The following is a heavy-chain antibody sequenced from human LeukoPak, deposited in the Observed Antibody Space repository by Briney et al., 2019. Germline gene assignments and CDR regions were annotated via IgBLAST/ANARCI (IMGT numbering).Heavy chain of an antibody. CDR1: GFTFDDYA. CDR2: ISWNSGNI. V-gene: IGHV3-9*01. D-gene: IGHD3-22*01. CDR3: AKGAYDSSGYYDYFDY. J-gene: IGHJ4*02. Sequence: PGRSLRLSCAASGFTFDDYAMHWVRQAPGKGLEWVSGISWNSGNIGYADSVKGRFTISRDNAKNSLYLQMNSLRAEDTALYYCAKGAYDSSGYYDYFDYWGQGTLVTVSS.